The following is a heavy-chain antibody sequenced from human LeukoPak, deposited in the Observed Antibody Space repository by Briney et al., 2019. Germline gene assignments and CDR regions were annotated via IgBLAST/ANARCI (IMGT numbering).Heavy chain of an antibody. CDR3: VQDWAWGAFGY. CDR1: GFTFSTYG. V-gene: IGHV3-23*01. CDR2: ITPDAGRT. Sequence: GGTLRLSCAASGFTFSTYGMNWVRQAPGKGLEWVSGITPDAGRTYYADSVKGRFTIYRDNSKNTVYLQMNSLGAEDTAVYYCVQDWAWGAFGYWGQGTLVAVS. J-gene: IGHJ4*02. D-gene: IGHD7-27*01.